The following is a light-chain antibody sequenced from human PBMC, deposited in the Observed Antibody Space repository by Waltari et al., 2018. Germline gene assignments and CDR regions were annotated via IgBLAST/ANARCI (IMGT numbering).Light chain of an antibody. V-gene: IGKV3-15*01. J-gene: IGKJ3*01. CDR2: GAS. CDR3: QQYNNWPPVFT. CDR1: HSISNN. Sequence: EIVLTQSPATLSVSHGERATLSCKASHSISNNLAWYQQKPGQAPRLLIYGASARATGIPARFSGSGSGTEFTLTISSLQSEDFAIYYCQQYNNWPPVFTFGPGTKVDF.